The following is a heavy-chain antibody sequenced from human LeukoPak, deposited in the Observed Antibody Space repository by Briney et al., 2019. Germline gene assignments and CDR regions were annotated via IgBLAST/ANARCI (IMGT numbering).Heavy chain of an antibody. CDR1: GYTFTGYY. V-gene: IGHV1-2*02. CDR3: ASYPTVLRFLEWPHAFDI. D-gene: IGHD3-3*01. Sequence: ASVKVSCKASGYTFTGYYMHWVRQAPGQGLEWMGWINPNSGGTNYAQKFQGRVTMTRDTSISTAYMELSRLRSDDTAVYYCASYPTVLRFLEWPHAFDIWGQGTMVTVSS. CDR2: INPNSGGT. J-gene: IGHJ3*02.